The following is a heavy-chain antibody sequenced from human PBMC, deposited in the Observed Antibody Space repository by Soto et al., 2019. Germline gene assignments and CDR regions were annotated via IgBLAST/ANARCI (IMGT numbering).Heavy chain of an antibody. Sequence: EVQLVEAGGGVVQPGGSLRLSCAASGFTFSTNLMHWVRQGPGKGLVWVSRINSDGTTAAYADSVQGRFTISRDNAKNTLYLHMTSLRGEDTAGYYCAKDGEGVDKFDYWGQGTLVTVSS. CDR2: INSDGTTA. CDR1: GFTFSTNL. V-gene: IGHV3-74*01. D-gene: IGHD3-10*01. CDR3: AKDGEGVDKFDY. J-gene: IGHJ4*02.